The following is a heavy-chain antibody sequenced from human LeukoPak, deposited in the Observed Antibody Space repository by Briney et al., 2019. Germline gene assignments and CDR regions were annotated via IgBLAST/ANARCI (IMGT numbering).Heavy chain of an antibody. CDR2: ISGSGGST. J-gene: IGHJ4*02. V-gene: IGHV3-23*01. D-gene: IGHD2-2*01. CDR1: GFTFSSYA. Sequence: GGSLRPSCAASGFTFSSYAMSWVRQAPGKGLEWVSAISGSGGSTYYADSVKGRFTISRDNSKNTLYLQMNSLRAEDTAVYYCAKDSVYCSSTSCYVYWGQGTLVTVSS. CDR3: AKDSVYCSSTSCYVY.